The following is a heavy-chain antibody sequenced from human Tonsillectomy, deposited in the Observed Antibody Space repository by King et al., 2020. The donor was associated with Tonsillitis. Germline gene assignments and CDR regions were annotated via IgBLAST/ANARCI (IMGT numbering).Heavy chain of an antibody. CDR2: IYPYDSDT. D-gene: IGHD6-6*01. Sequence: QLVQSGAEVKKPGESMKISCQASGYNFTNYWIGWVCQMPGKVLEWMGIIYPYDSDTRYTPSLQGQVTNSADKSISTSYLQWSSLKASDTPMYYCARQVGSSSSVYYDYMDVWGKGTTVTVSS. J-gene: IGHJ6*03. V-gene: IGHV5-51*01. CDR3: ARQVGSSSSVYYDYMDV. CDR1: GYNFTNYW.